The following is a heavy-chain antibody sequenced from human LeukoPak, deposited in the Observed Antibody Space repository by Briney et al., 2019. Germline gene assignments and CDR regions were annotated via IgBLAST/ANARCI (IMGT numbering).Heavy chain of an antibody. D-gene: IGHD1-26*01. CDR3: ARARPGGSWFDP. CDR1: GGSFSGCY. J-gene: IGHJ5*02. CDR2: INHSGST. V-gene: IGHV4-34*01. Sequence: PSETLSLTCAVYGGSFSGCYWSWIRQPPGKGLEWIGEINHSGSTNYNPSLKSRVTISVDTSKNQFSLKLSSVTAADTAVYYCARARPGGSWFDPWGQGTLVTVSS.